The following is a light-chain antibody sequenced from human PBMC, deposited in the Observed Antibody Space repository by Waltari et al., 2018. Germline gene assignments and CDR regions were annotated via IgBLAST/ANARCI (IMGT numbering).Light chain of an antibody. J-gene: IGLJ2*01. CDR1: SPNMVTHS. CDR3: ALWDDSLNGVV. CDR2: RNT. V-gene: IGLV1-44*01. Sequence: QSVLTQPPSASGNPGHRVTIPCSAPSPNMVTHSANWFQHLPGTAPKLLIHRNTERPSGVPGRFSGSKSGTSASLAISGLQSEDEGDYYCALWDDSLNGVVFGGGTKLTVL.